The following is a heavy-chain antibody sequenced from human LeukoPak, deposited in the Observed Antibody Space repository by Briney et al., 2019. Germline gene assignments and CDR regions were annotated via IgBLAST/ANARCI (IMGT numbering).Heavy chain of an antibody. Sequence: ASVKVSCKASVGSFSNYAFSWVRQAPGQGLEWVGWINLNSGGTKYAQKSQGWVTMTRDTSISTAYMEVSRLRSDDTAVYYCARDSSTVTTPYFDYWGQGTPVTVPS. J-gene: IGHJ4*02. CDR2: INLNSGGT. D-gene: IGHD4-17*01. CDR1: VGSFSNYA. V-gene: IGHV1-2*04. CDR3: ARDSSTVTTPYFDY.